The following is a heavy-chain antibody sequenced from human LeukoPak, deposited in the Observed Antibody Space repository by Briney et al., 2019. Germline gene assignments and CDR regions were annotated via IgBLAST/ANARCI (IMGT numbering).Heavy chain of an antibody. Sequence: PGGTLRLSCGASGFTFSSYGMSWVRQAPGKRLEWVSAISGSGGSTYYADSVKGRFTISRDNSKNTLYLQMNSLRAEDTAVYYCAKDEIYDYVWGSYRKDYWGQGTLVTVSS. CDR3: AKDEIYDYVWGSYRKDY. CDR2: ISGSGGST. D-gene: IGHD3-16*02. CDR1: GFTFSSYG. V-gene: IGHV3-23*01. J-gene: IGHJ4*02.